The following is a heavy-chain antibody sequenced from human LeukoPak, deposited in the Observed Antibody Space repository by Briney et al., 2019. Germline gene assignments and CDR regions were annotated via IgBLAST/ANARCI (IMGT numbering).Heavy chain of an antibody. CDR2: ISGGGGIT. CDR1: GFTFSSYA. V-gene: IGHV3-23*01. Sequence: GGSLRLSCAASGFTFSSYAMSWVRQAPGKGLEWVSAISGGGGITYYADSVKGRFTISRDNSKNTLYLQMSSLRAEDTAVYYCAKVLAYYFDYWGQGTLVTVSS. J-gene: IGHJ4*02. CDR3: AKVLAYYFDY.